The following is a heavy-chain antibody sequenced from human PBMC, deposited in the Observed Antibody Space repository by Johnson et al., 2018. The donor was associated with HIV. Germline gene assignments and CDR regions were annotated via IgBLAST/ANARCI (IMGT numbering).Heavy chain of an antibody. Sequence: QVQLVESGGGVVQPGGSLRLSCAESGFSFSSYGFHWVRQAPGKGLEWVAFIRYDGSGKYYADSVKGRFTISRDNSKNTLYLQMNSLIAEDTAVYYCARGGYSSGWSDAFDIWGQGTMVTVSS. V-gene: IGHV3-30*02. CDR2: IRYDGSGK. CDR1: GFSFSSYG. J-gene: IGHJ3*02. CDR3: ARGGYSSGWSDAFDI. D-gene: IGHD6-19*01.